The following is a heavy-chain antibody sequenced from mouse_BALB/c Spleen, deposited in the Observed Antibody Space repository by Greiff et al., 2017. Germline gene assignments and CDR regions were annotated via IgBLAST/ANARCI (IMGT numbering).Heavy chain of an antibody. CDR1: GFTFSSYT. CDR3: TRDGNPSSWFAY. Sequence: EVKLMESGGGLVKPGGSLKLSCAASGFTFSSYTMSWVRQTPEKRLEWVATISSGGSYTYYPDSVKGRFTISRDNAKNTLYLQMSSLKSEDTAMYYCTRDGNPSSWFAYWGQGTLVTVSA. J-gene: IGHJ3*01. D-gene: IGHD2-1*01. CDR2: ISSGGSYT. V-gene: IGHV5-6-4*01.